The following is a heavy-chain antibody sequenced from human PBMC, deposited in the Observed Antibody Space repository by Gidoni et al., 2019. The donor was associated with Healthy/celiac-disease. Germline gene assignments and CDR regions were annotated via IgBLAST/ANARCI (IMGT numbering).Heavy chain of an antibody. CDR2: IYTSGST. D-gene: IGHD6-13*01. CDR3: ASAIADSSSWYSWFDP. CDR1: GGSISSGSYY. V-gene: IGHV4-61*02. J-gene: IGHJ5*02. Sequence: QVQLQESGPGLVKPSQTLSPTCTVSGGSISSGSYYWSWIRQPAGKGLEWIGRIYTSGSTNYNPSLKSRVTISVDTSKNQFSLKLSSVTAADTAVYYCASAIADSSSWYSWFDPWGQGTLVTVSS.